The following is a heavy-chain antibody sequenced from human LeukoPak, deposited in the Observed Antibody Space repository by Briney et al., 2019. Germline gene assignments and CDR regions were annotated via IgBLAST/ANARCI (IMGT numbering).Heavy chain of an antibody. CDR2: IYHSGRT. J-gene: IGHJ6*03. CDR1: GYSISSGYY. Sequence: PSETLSLTCTVSGYSISSGYYWGWIRQPPGKGLEWIGSIYHSGRTFYNPSLKSRVTISVDTSKNQFSLKLTSVTASDTAVYYCATSPVRGAWGDYYYYMDVWGKGTTVTISS. D-gene: IGHD3-10*01. V-gene: IGHV4-38-2*02. CDR3: ATSPVRGAWGDYYYYMDV.